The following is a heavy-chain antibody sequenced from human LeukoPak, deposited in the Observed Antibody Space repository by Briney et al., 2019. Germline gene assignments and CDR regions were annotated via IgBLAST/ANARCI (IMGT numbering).Heavy chain of an antibody. J-gene: IGHJ4*02. D-gene: IGHD6-19*01. V-gene: IGHV1-8*02. CDR1: GSTFSSYD. Sequence: ASVKVSCKASGSTFSSYDINWVRQATGQGLEWMGWMNPNSGDTGYTQRFQGRVTMTRDTSISTAYMELSSLRSEDTAVYYCARVSSYQWLSYWGQGTLVTVSS. CDR2: MNPNSGDT. CDR3: ARVSSYQWLSY.